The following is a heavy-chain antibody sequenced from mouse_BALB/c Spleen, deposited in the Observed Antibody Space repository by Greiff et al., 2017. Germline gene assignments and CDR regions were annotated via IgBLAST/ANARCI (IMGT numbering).Heavy chain of an antibody. CDR1: GFTFSSYY. J-gene: IGHJ4*01. V-gene: IGHV5-6-2*01. CDR3: ARHGYRYDGPDAMDY. Sequence: EVKLVESGGGLVKLGGSLKLSCAASGFTFSSYYMSWVRQTPEKRLELVAAINSNGGSTYYPDTVKGRFTISRDNAKNTLYLQMSSLKSEDTALYYCARHGYRYDGPDAMDYWGQGTSVTVSS. CDR2: INSNGGST. D-gene: IGHD2-14*01.